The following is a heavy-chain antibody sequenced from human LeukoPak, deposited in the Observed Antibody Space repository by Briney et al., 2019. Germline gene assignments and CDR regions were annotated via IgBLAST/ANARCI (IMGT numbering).Heavy chain of an antibody. CDR1: GFTLSSYA. CDR3: AKTKTPSVVPGPILYFDY. J-gene: IGHJ4*02. Sequence: PGGSLRLSCAASGFTLSSYAMTWVRQAPGKGLEWVSAISGRGESTYYADSVKGRFTISRDNSKNTLYLQMNSLRAEDAAIYYCAKTKTPSVVPGPILYFDYWGQGTLVTVSS. V-gene: IGHV3-23*01. D-gene: IGHD2-15*01. CDR2: ISGRGEST.